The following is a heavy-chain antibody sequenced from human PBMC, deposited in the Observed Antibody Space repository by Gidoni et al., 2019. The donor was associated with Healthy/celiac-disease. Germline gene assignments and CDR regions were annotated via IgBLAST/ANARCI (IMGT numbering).Heavy chain of an antibody. Sequence: QVQLVESGGGVVQPGRSLRLSCAASGFTFGSYAMHWVRQAPGKGLEWVAVISYDGSNKYYADSVKGRFTISRDNSKNTLYLQMNSLRAEDTAVYYCARDPGPYYYDTTDAFDIWGQGTMVTVSS. CDR1: GFTFGSYA. V-gene: IGHV3-30-3*01. D-gene: IGHD3-22*01. CDR2: ISYDGSNK. CDR3: ARDPGPYYYDTTDAFDI. J-gene: IGHJ3*02.